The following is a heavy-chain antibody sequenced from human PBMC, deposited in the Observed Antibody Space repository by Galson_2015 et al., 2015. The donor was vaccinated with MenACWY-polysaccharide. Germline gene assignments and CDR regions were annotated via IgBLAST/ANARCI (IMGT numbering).Heavy chain of an antibody. J-gene: IGHJ4*02. V-gene: IGHV4-59*12. Sequence: SETLSLTCTVSGGSISTYYWSWIRQPPGKGLEWIGCSYNSGSTNYNPSLKSRVTVSVDTSKNQFSLRLSSVTPADTAVYYCAATRQWLAFDYWGQGFLVTVSS. CDR2: SYNSGST. CDR1: GGSISTYY. D-gene: IGHD6-19*01. CDR3: AATRQWLAFDY.